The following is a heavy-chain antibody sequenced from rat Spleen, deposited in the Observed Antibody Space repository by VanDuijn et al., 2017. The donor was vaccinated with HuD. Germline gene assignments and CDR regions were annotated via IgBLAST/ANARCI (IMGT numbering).Heavy chain of an antibody. CDR3: TRGKYNSNWLPY. J-gene: IGHJ3*01. CDR2: MWSGGST. CDR1: GFSLTDYS. D-gene: IGHD1-5*01. V-gene: IGHV2S63*01. Sequence: EVQLKESGPGLVQPSQTLSLTCTVSGFSLTDYSVHWVRQPPGKGLEWMGVMWSGGSTAYNSALKSRLSISRDTSKGQGFLKMNSLQTEDTAIYYCTRGKYNSNWLPYWGQGTLVTVSS.